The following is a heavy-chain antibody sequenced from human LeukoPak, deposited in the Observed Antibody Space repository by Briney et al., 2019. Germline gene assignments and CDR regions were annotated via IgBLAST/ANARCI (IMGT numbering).Heavy chain of an antibody. V-gene: IGHV3-30*07. D-gene: IGHD6-19*01. CDR3: ARGSSSGWPDYFDY. CDR2: ISYDGSNK. J-gene: IGHJ4*02. Sequence: GRSLRLSCAASGFTFSSYAMHWVRQAPGKGLEWVAVISYDGSNKYYADSVKGRFTISRDNSKNTLYLQMNSLRAEDTAVYYCARGSSSGWPDYFDYWGQGVLVTVSS. CDR1: GFTFSSYA.